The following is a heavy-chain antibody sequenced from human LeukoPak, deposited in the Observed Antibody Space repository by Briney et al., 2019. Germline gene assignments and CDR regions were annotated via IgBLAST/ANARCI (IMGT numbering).Heavy chain of an antibody. Sequence: GGSLRLSCAASGFTFSSYGMSWVRQAPGKGLEWVSAISRGGGYKYYADSVKGRFTISRDNAKNSLYLQMNRLRLEDTAVYYCAREALTDYNKGTPYYSNYMDVWGKGTTVTVSS. CDR1: GFTFSSYG. CDR2: ISRGGGYK. D-gene: IGHD4-11*01. J-gene: IGHJ6*03. CDR3: AREALTDYNKGTPYYSNYMDV. V-gene: IGHV3-21*01.